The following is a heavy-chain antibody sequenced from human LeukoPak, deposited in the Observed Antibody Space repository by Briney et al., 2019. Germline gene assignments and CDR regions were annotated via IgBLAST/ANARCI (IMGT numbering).Heavy chain of an antibody. Sequence: GESLKISCKGSGYIFTSYWIGGVRQMPGKGLEWMWIIHPGDSDTRYSPSLQGQVTISDDKSISTAYLQWSSLKASDTAMYYCARRGVVVAATVNTYYYYMDVWGKGTTVTVSS. CDR3: ARRGVVVAATVNTYYYYMDV. CDR2: IHPGDSDT. J-gene: IGHJ6*03. V-gene: IGHV5-51*01. D-gene: IGHD2-15*01. CDR1: GYIFTSYW.